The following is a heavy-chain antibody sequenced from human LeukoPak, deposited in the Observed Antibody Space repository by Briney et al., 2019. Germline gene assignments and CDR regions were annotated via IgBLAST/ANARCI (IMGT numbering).Heavy chain of an antibody. Sequence: ASVKVSCKASGYTFTSYDINWVRQATGQGLEWMGWMNPNSGNTGYAQKFQGRVTITRNTSISTAYMELSSLRSEDTAVYYYARGGDPQLRNNWFDPWGQGTLVTVSS. CDR3: ARGGDPQLRNNWFDP. J-gene: IGHJ5*02. V-gene: IGHV1-8*03. D-gene: IGHD3-10*01. CDR1: GYTFTSYD. CDR2: MNPNSGNT.